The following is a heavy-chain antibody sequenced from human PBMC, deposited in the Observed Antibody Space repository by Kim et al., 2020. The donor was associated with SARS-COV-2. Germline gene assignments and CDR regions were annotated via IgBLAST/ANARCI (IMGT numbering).Heavy chain of an antibody. V-gene: IGHV4-59*08. CDR1: GASISNYY. J-gene: IGHJ6*04. CDR2: IYYSGST. CDR3: ARRGLWFGDDMDV. D-gene: IGHD3-10*01. Sequence: SETLSLTCTVSGASISNYYWSWIRQPPGKGLEWIGYIYYSGSTNYNPSLKSRVTISVDPSKNQFSLKVSSVTAADTAVYYCARRGLWFGDDMDVWGKGTTVTVSS.